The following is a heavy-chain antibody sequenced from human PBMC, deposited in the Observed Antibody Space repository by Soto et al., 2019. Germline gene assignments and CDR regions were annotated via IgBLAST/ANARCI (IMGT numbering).Heavy chain of an antibody. J-gene: IGHJ5*02. CDR1: GGTFSSYT. Sequence: GASVKVSCKVSGGTFSSYTINWVRQATGQGLEWMGWMNPNSGNTGYAQKFQGRVTMTRNTSISTAYMELSSLRSEDTAVYYCARERAVGFDPWGQGTVVTVSS. CDR2: MNPNSGNT. V-gene: IGHV1-8*01. CDR3: ARERAVGFDP. D-gene: IGHD2-15*01.